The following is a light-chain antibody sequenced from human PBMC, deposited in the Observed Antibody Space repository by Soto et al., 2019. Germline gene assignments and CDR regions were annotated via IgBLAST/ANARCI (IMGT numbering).Light chain of an antibody. Sequence: DIQMTQSPSSLSASVGDRVTITCRASQGIAKDLAWYQQRPGKVPKLLIHTASTLQSGVPSRFSGSGSGTDFTLTIDSLQPEDVATYYCQKYKTAPLTFGGGTKVDI. J-gene: IGKJ4*01. CDR2: TAS. V-gene: IGKV1-27*01. CDR3: QKYKTAPLT. CDR1: QGIAKD.